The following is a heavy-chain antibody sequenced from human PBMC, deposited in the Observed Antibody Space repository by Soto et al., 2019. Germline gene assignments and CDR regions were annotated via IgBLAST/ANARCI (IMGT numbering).Heavy chain of an antibody. J-gene: IGHJ4*02. CDR3: TKGAVTTRHFDN. CDR1: GFAFSNYA. V-gene: IGHV3-23*01. CDR2: ITLSGGTT. D-gene: IGHD4-17*01. Sequence: EVHLLESGGVLVQPGGSLRLSCAASGFAFSNYAMNWVRQAPGKGLEWVSSITLSGGTTYYSDSVKGRFAISRDNSKNTVYLRMSSLRAEDTAVYYCTKGAVTTRHFDNWGPGTLVTVSS.